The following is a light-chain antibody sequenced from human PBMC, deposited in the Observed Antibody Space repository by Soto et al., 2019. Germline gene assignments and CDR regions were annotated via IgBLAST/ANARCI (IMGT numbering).Light chain of an antibody. J-gene: IGLJ1*01. CDR2: EVS. V-gene: IGLV2-8*01. CDR3: CSYAGSNNYYV. CDR1: SSDVGGYDY. Sequence: QSVLTQPPSASGSPGQSVTISCTGTSSDVGGYDYVSWYQHHPGEAPKLMIYEVSKRPSGVPDRFSGSKSGNTASLTVSGLQAEDEADYFCCSYAGSNNYYVFGTGTKSPS.